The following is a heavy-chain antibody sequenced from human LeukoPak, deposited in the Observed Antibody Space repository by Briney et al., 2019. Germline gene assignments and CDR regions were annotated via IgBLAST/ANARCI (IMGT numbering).Heavy chain of an antibody. J-gene: IGHJ6*02. CDR1: GGSISSGGYS. CDR3: MDV. V-gene: IGHV4-30-4*07. CDR2: IYYSGST. Sequence: SETLSLTCAVSGGSISSGGYSWSWIRQPPGKGLEWIGYIYYSGSTNYNPSLKSRVTISVGTSKNQFSLKLSSVTAADTAVYYGMDVWGQGTTVTVSS.